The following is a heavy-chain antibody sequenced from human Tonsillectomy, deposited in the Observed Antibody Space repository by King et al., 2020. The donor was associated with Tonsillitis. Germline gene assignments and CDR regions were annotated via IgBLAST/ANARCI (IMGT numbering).Heavy chain of an antibody. D-gene: IGHD2-2*01. V-gene: IGHV5-51*01. CDR1: GYRFTSHW. Sequence: QLVQSGAEVKKPGESLKISCKGSGYRFTSHWIGWVRQMPGKGLEWMGIIHSGDSETRYSPSFQGQVTISVDKSISTAYLQWSSLKASDTAMYYCARADIDFCTSTSCYRDAFDIWGQGTMVTFSS. CDR2: IHSGDSET. CDR3: ARADIDFCTSTSCYRDAFDI. J-gene: IGHJ3*02.